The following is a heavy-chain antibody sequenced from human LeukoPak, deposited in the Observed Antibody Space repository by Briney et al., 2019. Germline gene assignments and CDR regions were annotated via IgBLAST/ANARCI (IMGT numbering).Heavy chain of an antibody. CDR3: ARKSGSSGYPFDY. Sequence: PGGSLRLSCAASGFAFSSYSMNWVRQAPGKGLEWVSYITSSSSAIYYADSVKGRLTISRDNAKNSLYLQMNSLRAEDTAVYYCARKSGSSGYPFDYWGQGTVVTVSS. J-gene: IGHJ4*02. CDR1: GFAFSSYS. D-gene: IGHD3-22*01. CDR2: ITSSSSAI. V-gene: IGHV3-48*01.